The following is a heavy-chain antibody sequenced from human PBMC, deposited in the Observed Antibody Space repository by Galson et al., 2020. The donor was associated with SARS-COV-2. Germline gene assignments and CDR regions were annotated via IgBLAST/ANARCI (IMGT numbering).Heavy chain of an antibody. CDR1: GGSISSGGYY. Sequence: SQTLSLTCTVSGGSISSGGYYWSWIRQHPGKGLEWIGYIYYSGSTYYNPSLKSRVTISAEASNNQVSLKLSSVTAADTAVYYCARGKGDTNLRLFDNWGQGTLVTVSS. J-gene: IGHJ4*02. V-gene: IGHV4-31*03. CDR2: IYYSGST. CDR3: ARGKGDTNLRLFDN.